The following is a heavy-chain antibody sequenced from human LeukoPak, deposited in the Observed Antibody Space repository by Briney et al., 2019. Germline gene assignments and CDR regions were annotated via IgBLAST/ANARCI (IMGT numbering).Heavy chain of an antibody. V-gene: IGHV3-30-3*01. CDR2: ISYDGSNK. CDR1: GFTFSSYA. J-gene: IGHJ5*02. CDR3: ARDLVVVAATPGDWFDP. D-gene: IGHD2-15*01. Sequence: PGGSLRLSCAASGFTFSSYAMHWVRQAPGKGLESVAVISYDGSNKYYADSVKGRFTISRDNSKNTLYLQMNSLRAEDTAVYYCARDLVVVAATPGDWFDPWGQGTLVTVSS.